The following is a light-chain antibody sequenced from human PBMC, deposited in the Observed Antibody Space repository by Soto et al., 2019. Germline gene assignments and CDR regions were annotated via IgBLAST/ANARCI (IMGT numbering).Light chain of an antibody. V-gene: IGKV1-5*03. CDR1: QTISSW. CDR2: KAS. CDR3: QQYDNLPR. Sequence: DIQMTQSPSTLSGSVGDRVTITCRASQTISSWLAWYQQKPGKAPKLLIYKASTLKSGVPSRFSGSGSGTDFTFTISSLQPEDIATYYCQQYDNLPRIGQGTRLEIK. J-gene: IGKJ5*01.